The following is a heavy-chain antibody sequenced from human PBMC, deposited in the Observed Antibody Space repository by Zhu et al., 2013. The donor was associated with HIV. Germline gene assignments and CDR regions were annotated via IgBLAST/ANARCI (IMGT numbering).Heavy chain of an antibody. CDR1: GGTFSSYA. D-gene: IGHD6-19*01. Sequence: QVQLVQSGAEVKKPGSSVKVSCKASGGTFSSYAISWVRQAPGQGLEWMGGIIPIFGTANYAQKFQGRVTITADKSTSTAYMELSSLRSEDTAVYYCAREGGTPRREYSSGWYNYYYGMDVWGQGDHGHRSP. V-gene: IGHV1-69*06. CDR2: IIPIFGTA. CDR3: AREGGTPRREYSSGWYNYYYGMDV. J-gene: IGHJ6*02.